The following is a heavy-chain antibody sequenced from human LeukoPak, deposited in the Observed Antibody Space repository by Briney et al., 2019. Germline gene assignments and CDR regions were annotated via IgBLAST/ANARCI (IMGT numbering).Heavy chain of an antibody. D-gene: IGHD3-9*01. J-gene: IGHJ4*02. CDR2: IIPIFGTA. V-gene: IGHV1-69*05. Sequence: VASVKVSSKASRGPISIYAISWVPQAPRQGLEWIGGIIPIFGTANYAQKFQGRVTITTDESTSTAYMELSSLRSEDTAVYYCANLRFFDPQGDYWGQGTLVTVSS. CDR1: RGPISIYA. CDR3: ANLRFFDPQGDY.